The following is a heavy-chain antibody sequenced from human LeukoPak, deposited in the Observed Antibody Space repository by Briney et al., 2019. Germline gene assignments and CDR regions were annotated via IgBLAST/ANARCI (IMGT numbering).Heavy chain of an antibody. CDR1: GGSLSRFY. Sequence: SETLSLTCTVSGGSLSRFYWAWIRQPAGRGLEWIGRIHSGGTTNYNPSLESRLTFSLYTSQNQISLKWSSVTAADTAVYYCARDSPDGYTSGHYYYYLDVWGKGTTVTVSS. D-gene: IGHD5-18*01. CDR3: ARDSPDGYTSGHYYYYLDV. J-gene: IGHJ6*03. CDR2: IHSGGTT. V-gene: IGHV4-4*07.